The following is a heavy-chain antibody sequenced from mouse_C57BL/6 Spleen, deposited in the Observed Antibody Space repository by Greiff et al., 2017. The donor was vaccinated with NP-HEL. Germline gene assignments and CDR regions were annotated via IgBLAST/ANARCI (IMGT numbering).Heavy chain of an antibody. V-gene: IGHV1-69*01. CDR3: ARGVLRVVARGYFDV. Sequence: QVQLQQPGAELVMPGASVKLSCKASGYTFTSYWMHWVKQRPGQGLEWIGEIDPSDSYTNYNQKFKGKSTLTVDKSSSTAYMQISSLTSEDSAVYYCARGVLRVVARGYFDVWGTGTTVTVSS. CDR1: GYTFTSYW. D-gene: IGHD1-1*01. CDR2: IDPSDSYT. J-gene: IGHJ1*03.